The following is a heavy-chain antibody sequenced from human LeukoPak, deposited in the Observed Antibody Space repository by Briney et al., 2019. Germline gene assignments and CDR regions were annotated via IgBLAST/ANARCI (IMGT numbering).Heavy chain of an antibody. J-gene: IGHJ5*02. CDR1: GGTFSSYA. V-gene: IGHV1-69*05. D-gene: IGHD2-2*01. Sequence: GASVKVSCKASGGTFSSYAISWVRQAPGQGLEWMGGIIPIFGTANYAQKFQGRVTITTDESTSTAYMELSSLRSEDTAVYYCASDIRIPAAKYNWFDPWGQGTLVTVSS. CDR3: ASDIRIPAAKYNWFDP. CDR2: IIPIFGTA.